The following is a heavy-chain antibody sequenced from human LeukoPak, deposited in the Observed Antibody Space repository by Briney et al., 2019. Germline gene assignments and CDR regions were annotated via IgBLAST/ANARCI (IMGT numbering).Heavy chain of an antibody. CDR2: ITNSCGTA. Sequence: GGSLRLSCAASGFTFSSYEMSWVRRAPGKGREGVSCITNSCGTAYYADSVKGRFTTSQDNAKNSLYLQMNSLRAGDRAVYYCAKGPKGYCSGGSCYYSYHYMDVWGKGTTVTISS. CDR3: AKGPKGYCSGGSCYYSYHYMDV. V-gene: IGHV3-48*03. CDR1: GFTFSSYE. J-gene: IGHJ6*03. D-gene: IGHD2-15*01.